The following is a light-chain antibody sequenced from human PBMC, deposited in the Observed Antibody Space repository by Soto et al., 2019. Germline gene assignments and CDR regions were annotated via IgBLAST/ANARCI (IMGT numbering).Light chain of an antibody. J-gene: IGLJ2*01. CDR3: AAWDDSLKGPV. CDR2: STN. V-gene: IGLV1-44*01. CDR1: GSNIGGNT. Sequence: QPVLTQPPSASGTPGQRVTISCSGSGSNIGGNTVNWYQQLPGAAPKLLIYSTNQRPSGVPDRFSGSKSGTAASLAISGLQSEEEADYYCAAWDDSLKGPVFGGGTKVTVL.